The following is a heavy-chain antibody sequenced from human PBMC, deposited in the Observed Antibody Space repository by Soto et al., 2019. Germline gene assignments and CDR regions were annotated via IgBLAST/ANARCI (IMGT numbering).Heavy chain of an antibody. CDR2: IYHSGST. D-gene: IGHD2-21*02. Sequence: SETLSLTCAVSGGSISSGGYSWSWIRQPPRKGLEWIGYIYHSGSTYYNPSLKSRVTISVDRSKNQFSLKLSSVTAADTAVYYCARVAYCGGDCYRGFDPWGQGTLVTVSS. CDR1: GGSISSGGYS. CDR3: ARVAYCGGDCYRGFDP. J-gene: IGHJ5*02. V-gene: IGHV4-30-2*01.